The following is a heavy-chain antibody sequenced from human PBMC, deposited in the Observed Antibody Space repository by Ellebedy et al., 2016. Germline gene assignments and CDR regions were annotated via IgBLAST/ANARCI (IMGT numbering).Heavy chain of an antibody. CDR2: LSPDTST. V-gene: IGHV3-53*01. Sequence: GESLKISCAASGFTVSSSYISWVRQAPGKGLEWVSLLSPDTSTHYADSVKGRFTLSRDKSKNTVYLQMNSLTADDTAVYFCVKSGYSYAWGYWGQGTLVTVSS. CDR1: GFTVSSSY. D-gene: IGHD5-18*01. J-gene: IGHJ4*02. CDR3: VKSGYSYAWGY.